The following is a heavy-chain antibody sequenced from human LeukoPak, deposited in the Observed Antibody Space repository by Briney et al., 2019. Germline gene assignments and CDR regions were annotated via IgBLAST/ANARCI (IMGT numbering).Heavy chain of an antibody. CDR3: AKDLRPLYYYGSGSYSYFDY. V-gene: IGHV4-4*02. CDR2: IYHSGST. J-gene: IGHJ4*02. D-gene: IGHD3-10*01. CDR1: GGSISSSNW. Sequence: PSETLSLTCTVAGGSISSSNWWTWVRPPPGKGLEWIGEIYHSGSTNYNPSLKSRVSISVDKSKNQMFLKLSSVTAADTAVYYCAKDLRPLYYYGSGSYSYFDYWGQGTLVTVSS.